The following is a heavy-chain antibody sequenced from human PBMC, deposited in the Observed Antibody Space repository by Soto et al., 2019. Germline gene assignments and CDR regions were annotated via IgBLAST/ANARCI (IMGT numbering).Heavy chain of an antibody. J-gene: IGHJ4*02. CDR2: IYTSGST. Sequence: SETLSLTCTVSGGSISSYYWSWIRQPAGKGLKWIGRIYTSGSTNYNPSLKSRVTMSVDTSKNQFSLKLSSVTAADTAVYYCAREEPYYYGSGQFDYWGQGTLVTVSS. D-gene: IGHD3-10*01. V-gene: IGHV4-4*07. CDR1: GGSISSYY. CDR3: AREEPYYYGSGQFDY.